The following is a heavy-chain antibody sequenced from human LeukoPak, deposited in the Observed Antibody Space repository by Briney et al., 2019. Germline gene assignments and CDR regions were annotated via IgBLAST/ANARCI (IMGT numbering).Heavy chain of an antibody. Sequence: ASETLSLTCTVSGGSISSSSYYWGWIRQPPGKGLEWIGSIYYSGSTYYNPSLKSRVTISVDTSKNQFSLKLSSVTAADTAVYYCARDPGQYGSVNDWGQGTLVTVSS. CDR1: GGSISSSSYY. CDR3: ARDPGQYGSVND. V-gene: IGHV4-39*07. CDR2: IYYSGST. J-gene: IGHJ4*02. D-gene: IGHD3-10*01.